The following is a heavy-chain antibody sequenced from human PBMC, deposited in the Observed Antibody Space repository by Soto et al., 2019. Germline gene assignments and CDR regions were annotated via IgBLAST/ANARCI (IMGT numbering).Heavy chain of an antibody. CDR2: ISTTSSTI. CDR3: VRDYCRTTTCRFDY. V-gene: IGHV3-48*02. J-gene: IGHJ4*02. Sequence: GPLRLSGAASVFTSSSYSMNWVRQAPGKGLEWVSYISTTSSTIYHADSVKGRFTISRDNAKNSLYLQMDSLRDEDTAVYYCVRDYCRTTTCRFDYWGQGTPVTVSS. D-gene: IGHD2-2*01. CDR1: VFTSSSYS.